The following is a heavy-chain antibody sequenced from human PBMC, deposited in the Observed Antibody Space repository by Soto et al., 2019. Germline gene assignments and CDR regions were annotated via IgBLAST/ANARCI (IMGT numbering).Heavy chain of an antibody. V-gene: IGHV2-5*02. D-gene: IGHD6-13*01. CDR1: GFSLSTSGVH. CDR3: AHPGNKASAGFYFDF. J-gene: IGHJ4*02. Sequence: GSGPTLVNPTQTLTLTCTFSGFSLSTSGVHVGWIRQPPGKALEWLALIYWDDDKRYSPSLKNRLTVSKGTSNNQVVLTMTSMDPVDTATYYCAHPGNKASAGFYFDFWGQGTLVTVSS. CDR2: IYWDDDK.